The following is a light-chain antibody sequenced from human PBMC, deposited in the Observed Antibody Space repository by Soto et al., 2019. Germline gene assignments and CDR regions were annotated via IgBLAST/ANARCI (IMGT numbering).Light chain of an antibody. CDR3: QLYNSYS. Sequence: DIPMTQSPSTLSASVGDRVTITCRASQSISSWLAWYQQKPGKAPKLLIYDASSLESGVPSRFSGSGSGTEFTLTISSLQPDDFATYYCQLYNSYSFGQGTKVEIK. CDR1: QSISSW. V-gene: IGKV1-5*01. CDR2: DAS. J-gene: IGKJ1*01.